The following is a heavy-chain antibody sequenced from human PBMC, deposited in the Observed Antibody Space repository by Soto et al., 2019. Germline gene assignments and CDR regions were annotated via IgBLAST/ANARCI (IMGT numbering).Heavy chain of an antibody. CDR3: ARVRMTTSFYGMDV. CDR2: IIPIFGTA. CDR1: GGTFSSYA. J-gene: IGHJ6*02. Sequence: GASVKVSCKASGGTFSSYAISWVRQAPGQGLEWMGGIIPIFGTANYAQKFQGRVTITADESTSTAYMELSSLGSEDTAVYYCARVRMTTSFYGMDVWGQGTTVTVSS. D-gene: IGHD4-4*01. V-gene: IGHV1-69*13.